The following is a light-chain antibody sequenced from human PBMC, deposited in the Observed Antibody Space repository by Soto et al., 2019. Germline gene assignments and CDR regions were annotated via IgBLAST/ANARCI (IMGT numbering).Light chain of an antibody. V-gene: IGKV3-20*01. CDR3: QQYGSSPRT. CDR1: QSVSSSY. Sequence: EIVLTQSPGTLSLSPGERATLSCRASQSVSSSYLAWYQHKPGQAPRLLIYGTFSKATGIPDRFSGSGSGTDFTLTISRLEPEDFAVYYCQQYGSSPRTFGQGTNVEIK. J-gene: IGKJ1*01. CDR2: GTF.